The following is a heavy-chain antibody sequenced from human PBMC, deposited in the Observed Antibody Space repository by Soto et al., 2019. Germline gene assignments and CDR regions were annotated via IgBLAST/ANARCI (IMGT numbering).Heavy chain of an antibody. V-gene: IGHV3-21*06. CDR3: ARVVYFDSSGYGL. D-gene: IGHD3-22*01. CDR1: GFTFSSYS. Sequence: GGSLRLSCTAYGFTFSSYSMNWVRQAPGKGLEWVSSISSTSSYIHYADSVKGRFTISRDNAKNSLYLQMNSLRAEDTAVYYCARVVYFDSSGYGLWGQGTLVTVSS. J-gene: IGHJ4*03. CDR2: ISSTSSYI.